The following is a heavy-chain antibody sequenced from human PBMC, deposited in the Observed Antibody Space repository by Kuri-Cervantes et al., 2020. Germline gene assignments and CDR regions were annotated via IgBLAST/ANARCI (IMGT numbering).Heavy chain of an antibody. D-gene: IGHD3-22*01. CDR2: ISAYDGNT. J-gene: IGHJ6*04. V-gene: IGHV1-18*01. CDR3: ARSQPQISMIGDV. CDR1: EGPFSSST. Sequence: ASVKVSCKASEGPFSSSTISWVRQAPGQGFEWVGWISAYDGNTNYAQRFQGRLTLTTDASTNTAYMELRSLTFDDTAVYYCARSQPQISMIGDVWGKGTAVTVSS.